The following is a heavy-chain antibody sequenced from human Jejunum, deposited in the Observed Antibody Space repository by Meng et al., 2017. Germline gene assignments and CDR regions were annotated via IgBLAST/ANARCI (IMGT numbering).Heavy chain of an antibody. CDR3: ARDVADSSGFFFFPLDY. CDR1: GFSFDEYS. J-gene: IGHJ4*02. D-gene: IGHD3-22*01. Sequence: GESLKISCVVSGFSFDEYSMNWVRQTPGKGLEWVSGVHWDGNTAYADFVKGRFTISRDNAKNSLFLQMDSLRAEDTAFYYCARDVADSSGFFFFPLDYWGQGTLVTVSS. V-gene: IGHV3-20*04. CDR2: VHWDGNT.